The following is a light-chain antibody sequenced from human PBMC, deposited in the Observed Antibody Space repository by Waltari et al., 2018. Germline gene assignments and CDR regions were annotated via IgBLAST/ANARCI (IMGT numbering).Light chain of an antibody. Sequence: QSVLTQPPSASGTPGQRVTISCSGSSSNIESNTVNWYQQLPGTAPNLLSYRNSLRPPGVPDRFSGSQSGTSASMAISGLQSEDEATYYCAAWDDRMNGRGVFGGGTKVTVL. J-gene: IGLJ3*02. CDR1: SSNIESNT. CDR2: RNS. V-gene: IGLV1-44*01. CDR3: AAWDDRMNGRGV.